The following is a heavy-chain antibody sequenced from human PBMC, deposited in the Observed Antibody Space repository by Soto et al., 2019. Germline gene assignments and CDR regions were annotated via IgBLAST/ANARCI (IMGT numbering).Heavy chain of an antibody. CDR3: ASPFFSRGYGGYGSFRPSFYFES. J-gene: IGHJ4*02. V-gene: IGHV3-30-3*01. D-gene: IGHD5-12*01. Sequence: QVQVMGSGGGVVQPGRSLTLSCAVSGFTFSGYTLHWVRQAPGKGLEWVAVSSFDGTIKDFADSVKGRFTISRDIYKSTMFLQMNGLRPEDTAIYFCASPFFSRGYGGYGSFRPSFYFESWQQGTQVTVSS. CDR2: SSFDGTIK. CDR1: GFTFSGYT.